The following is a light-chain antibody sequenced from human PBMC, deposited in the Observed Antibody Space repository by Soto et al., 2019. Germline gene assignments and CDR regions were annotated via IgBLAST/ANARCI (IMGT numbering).Light chain of an antibody. J-gene: IGKJ4*01. CDR2: AAS. Sequence: DIQLTHSPSLLSASVGDRVTITCRASQGISSYLAWYQQKPGKAPKLLIYAASTLQSGVPSRLSGSGSGTEFTLTISSLQPEDFATYYCQQLNSYPHTFGGGTKVDIK. CDR1: QGISSY. V-gene: IGKV1-9*01. CDR3: QQLNSYPHT.